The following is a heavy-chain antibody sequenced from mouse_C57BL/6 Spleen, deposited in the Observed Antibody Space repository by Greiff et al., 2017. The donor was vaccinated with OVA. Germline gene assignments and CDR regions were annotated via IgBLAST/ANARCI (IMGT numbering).Heavy chain of an antibody. D-gene: IGHD2-4*01. CDR1: GYTFTSYW. CDR3: AREVYYDYDKGEYYYAMDY. J-gene: IGHJ4*01. V-gene: IGHV1-64*01. Sequence: QVQLQQPGAELVKPGASVKLSCKASGYTFTSYWMHWVKQRPGQGLEWIGMIHPNSGSTNYNEKFKSKATLTVDKSSSTAYMQLSSLTSEDSAVYYCAREVYYDYDKGEYYYAMDYWGQGTSVTVSS. CDR2: IHPNSGST.